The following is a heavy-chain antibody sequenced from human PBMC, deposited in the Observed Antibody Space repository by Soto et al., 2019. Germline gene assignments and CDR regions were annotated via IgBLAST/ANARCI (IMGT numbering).Heavy chain of an antibody. CDR3: ARTAAAGKYYYGVDV. D-gene: IGHD6-13*01. J-gene: IGHJ6*02. V-gene: IGHV5-51*01. Sequence: GESLKISCKGSGYSFTSYWISWVRQMPGKGLEWMGIIYPGDSDTRYSPSFQGQVTISADKSISTAYLQWSSLKASDIAMYYCARTAAAGKYYYGVDVWGQGTTVTVSS. CDR2: IYPGDSDT. CDR1: GYSFTSYW.